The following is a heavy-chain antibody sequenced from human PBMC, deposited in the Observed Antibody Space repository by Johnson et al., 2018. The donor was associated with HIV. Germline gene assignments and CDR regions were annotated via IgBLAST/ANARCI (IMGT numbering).Heavy chain of an antibody. Sequence: QVQLVESGGGVVQPGGSLRLSCAGSGFTFSSYGMHWVRQAPGKGLEWVSFIRYDGSDKHYADSVRGRFTISRDNSKNTLYLQMNSLRAEDTAVYYCARGDGYRRAFDIWGQGTMVTVSS. D-gene: IGHD1-1*01. CDR1: GFTFSSYG. CDR3: ARGDGYRRAFDI. J-gene: IGHJ3*02. CDR2: IRYDGSDK. V-gene: IGHV3-30*02.